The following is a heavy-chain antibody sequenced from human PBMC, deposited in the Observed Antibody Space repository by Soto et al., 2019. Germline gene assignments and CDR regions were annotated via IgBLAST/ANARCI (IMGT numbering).Heavy chain of an antibody. CDR3: ARVNVLRFLEWLPQNNWFDP. CDR2: IYYSGST. CDR1: GGSISSGGYY. D-gene: IGHD3-3*01. Sequence: SSETLSLTCTVSGGSISSGGYYWSWIRQHPGKGLEWIGYIYYSGSTYYNPSLKSRVTISVDTSKNQFSLKLSSVTAADTAVYYCARVNVLRFLEWLPQNNWFDPWGQGTLVTVSS. J-gene: IGHJ5*02. V-gene: IGHV4-31*03.